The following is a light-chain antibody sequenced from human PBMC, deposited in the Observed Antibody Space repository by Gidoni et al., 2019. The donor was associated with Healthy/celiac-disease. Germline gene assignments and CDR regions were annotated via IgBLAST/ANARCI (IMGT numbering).Light chain of an antibody. V-gene: IGLV3-19*01. CDR1: SLSSYY. Sequence: SSQLTQDPAASVALGQTVRITCQGASLSSYYASWYQQKPGQAPVLVIYGKNNRPSGIPDRFSGSSSGNTASLTITGAQAEDEADYYCNSRDSSSNHVVFGGGTKLTVL. CDR3: NSRDSSSNHVV. CDR2: GKN. J-gene: IGLJ2*01.